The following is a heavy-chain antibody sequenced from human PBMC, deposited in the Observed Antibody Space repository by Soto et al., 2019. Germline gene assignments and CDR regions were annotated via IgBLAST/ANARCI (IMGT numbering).Heavy chain of an antibody. J-gene: IGHJ5*02. Sequence: GGSLRLSCAASGFTFSDYYMSWVRQAPGKGLEWVSYISSSGGTIYYADSVKGRFTISRDNAKNSLYLQMNSLRAEDTAVYYCARDYGSGSSIDPWGQGTLVTVSS. CDR2: ISSSGGTI. CDR1: GFTFSDYY. V-gene: IGHV3-11*04. CDR3: ARDYGSGSSIDP. D-gene: IGHD3-10*01.